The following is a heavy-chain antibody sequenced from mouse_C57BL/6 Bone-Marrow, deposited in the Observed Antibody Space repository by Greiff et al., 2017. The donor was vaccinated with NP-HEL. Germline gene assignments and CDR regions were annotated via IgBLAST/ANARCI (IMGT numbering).Heavy chain of an antibody. Sequence: EVKVVESGGGLVKPGGSLKLSCAASGFTFSSYAMSWVRQTPEKRLEWVATISDGGSYTYYPDNVKGRFTISTEHATNNLYRQMSHLKSEDTAKYYCARVPPPSGYFDYWGQGTTLTVSS. V-gene: IGHV5-4*03. J-gene: IGHJ2*01. CDR1: GFTFSSYA. CDR2: ISDGGSYT. CDR3: ARVPPPSGYFDY. D-gene: IGHD5-1*01.